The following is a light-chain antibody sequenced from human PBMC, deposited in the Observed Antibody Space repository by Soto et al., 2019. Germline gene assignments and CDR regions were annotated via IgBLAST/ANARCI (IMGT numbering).Light chain of an antibody. J-gene: IGLJ2*01. V-gene: IGLV1-47*02. Sequence: QAVVTQPPSASETPGQRVTISCSGSSSNIGSNYVYWYQQFPGTAPKLLIYGNNQRPSGVPDRFSGSKSGTSASLAISGLRSEDEADYYCAAWDARLNGRLFGGGTQLTVL. CDR2: GNN. CDR3: AAWDARLNGRL. CDR1: SSNIGSNY.